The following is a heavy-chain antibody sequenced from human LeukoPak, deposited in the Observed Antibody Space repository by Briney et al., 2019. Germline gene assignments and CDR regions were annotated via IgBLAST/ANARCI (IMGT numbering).Heavy chain of an antibody. Sequence: SVKVSCKASGYTFTGYYMHWVRQAPGQGLEWMGGIIPIFGTANYAQKFQGRVTITADESTSTAYMELSSLRSEDTAVYYCARGRSSGADNWFDPWGQGTLVTVSS. CDR1: GYTFTGYY. CDR3: ARGRSSGADNWFDP. J-gene: IGHJ5*02. CDR2: IIPIFGTA. V-gene: IGHV1-69*13. D-gene: IGHD6-19*01.